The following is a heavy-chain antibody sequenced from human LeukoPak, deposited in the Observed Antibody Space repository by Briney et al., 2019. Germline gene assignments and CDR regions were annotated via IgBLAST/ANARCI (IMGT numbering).Heavy chain of an antibody. V-gene: IGHV4-59*01. CDR2: ISYSGST. CDR1: GGSISSYY. J-gene: IGHJ4*02. CDR3: ARAAVTGTPLSFDY. D-gene: IGHD6-19*01. Sequence: SETLSLTCTVSGGSISSYYWSWIRRPPGKGLEWIAYISYSGSTNYNPSLKSRVTMSVNTSKNQFSLRLSSVTAADTAVYFCARAAVTGTPLSFDYWGQGTLVTVSS.